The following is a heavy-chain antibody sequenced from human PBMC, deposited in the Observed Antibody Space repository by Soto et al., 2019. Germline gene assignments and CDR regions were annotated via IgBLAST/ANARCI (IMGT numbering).Heavy chain of an antibody. Sequence: QVQLVQSGAEVKKPGASVKVSCKASGYTFTSYGISWVRQAPGQGLEWMGWISAYNGNTNYAQKLQGRVTMTTDTSTSTAYMERRSLRSDDTAVYYCARRGGKGPAAPSMYNWFDPWGQGTLVTVSS. D-gene: IGHD2-2*01. CDR3: ARRGGKGPAAPSMYNWFDP. J-gene: IGHJ5*02. V-gene: IGHV1-18*01. CDR2: ISAYNGNT. CDR1: GYTFTSYG.